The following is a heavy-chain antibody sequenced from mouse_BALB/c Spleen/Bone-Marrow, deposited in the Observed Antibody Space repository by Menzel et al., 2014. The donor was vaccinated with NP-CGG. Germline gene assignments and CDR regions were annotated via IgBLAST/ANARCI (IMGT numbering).Heavy chain of an antibody. CDR1: GYTFTDYN. J-gene: IGHJ1*01. V-gene: IGHV1S29*02. CDR3: ARELSWYFDV. D-gene: IGHD1-1*02. Sequence: VQLQQSGPELVKPGASVKISCKASGYTFTDYNMHWVKQSHGKSLEWIGYIYPYNSGTGYNQKFKSKATLTVDNSSSTAYMELRSLTSEDSAVYYCARELSWYFDVWGAGTTVTVSS. CDR2: IYPYNSGT.